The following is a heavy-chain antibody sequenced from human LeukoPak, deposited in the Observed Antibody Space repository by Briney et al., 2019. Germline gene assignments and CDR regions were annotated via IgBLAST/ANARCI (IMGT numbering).Heavy chain of an antibody. J-gene: IGHJ6*03. CDR1: GGSISSSSYY. CDR3: AGGPFFWSGQDYYYMDV. CDR2: IYYSGST. V-gene: IGHV4-39*07. Sequence: SETLSLTCTVSGGSISSSSYYWGWIRQPPGKGLEWIGSIYYSGSTNYNPSLKSRVAISVDTSKNQFSLKLSSVTAADTAVYYCAGGPFFWSGQDYYYMDVWGKGTTVTVSS. D-gene: IGHD3-3*01.